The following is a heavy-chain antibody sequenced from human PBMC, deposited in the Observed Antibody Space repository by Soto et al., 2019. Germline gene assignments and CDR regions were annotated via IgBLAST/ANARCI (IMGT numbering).Heavy chain of an antibody. D-gene: IGHD3-22*01. CDR1: GASFTDGSLF. Sequence: SETLSLTCTVSGASFTDGSLFWGWIRQSPGKGVEWIASTYIGGMTYYNTSLRSRVTISVDTSKSQFSLRLNSVTAADTAVYFCVTAPETFFPAGYYANWFEPWGHVTLVTVSS. CDR3: VTAPETFFPAGYYANWFEP. CDR2: TYIGGMT. J-gene: IGHJ5*02. V-gene: IGHV4-39*01.